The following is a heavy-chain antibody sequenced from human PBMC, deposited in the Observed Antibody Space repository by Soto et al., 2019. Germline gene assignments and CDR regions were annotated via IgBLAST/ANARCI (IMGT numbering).Heavy chain of an antibody. D-gene: IGHD6-6*01. J-gene: IGHJ4*02. CDR3: VKGSPLAYYLGRQLASYFDY. V-gene: IGHV3-64D*08. CDR2: ISSNGGST. Sequence: GGSLRLSCSASGFTFSSYAMHWVRQAPGKGLEYVSAISSNGGSTYYADSVKGRFTISRDNSKNTLYLQMSSLRAEDTAVYYCVKGSPLAYYLGRQLASYFDYWGQGTLVTVSS. CDR1: GFTFSSYA.